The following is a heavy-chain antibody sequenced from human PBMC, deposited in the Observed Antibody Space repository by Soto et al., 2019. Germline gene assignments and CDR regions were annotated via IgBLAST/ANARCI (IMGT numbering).Heavy chain of an antibody. CDR3: ARAYEGDYFDY. D-gene: IGHD3-16*01. J-gene: IGHJ4*02. V-gene: IGHV3-23*01. CDR1: GFTFSSHA. CDR2: ISAGSENK. Sequence: PGGSLRLSCAASGFTFSSHAMSWVRQAPGKGLEWISSISAGSENKYYADSVKGRFTISRDNSKNTLFLQMNSLRAEDTAVYYCARAYEGDYFDYWGQGTLVTVSS.